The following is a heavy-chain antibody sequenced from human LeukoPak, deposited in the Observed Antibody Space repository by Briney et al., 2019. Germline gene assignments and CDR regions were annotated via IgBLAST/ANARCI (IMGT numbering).Heavy chain of an antibody. D-gene: IGHD4-17*01. CDR1: GGSISSSSYY. CDR2: IYYSGST. Sequence: KPSETLSLTCTVSGGSISSSSYYWGWIRQPPGKGLEWIGSIYYSGSTYYNPSLKSRVTISVDTSKNQFSLKLSSVTAADTAVYYCARSGTVTIFDYWGQGTLVTVSS. CDR3: ARSGTVTIFDY. V-gene: IGHV4-39*07. J-gene: IGHJ4*02.